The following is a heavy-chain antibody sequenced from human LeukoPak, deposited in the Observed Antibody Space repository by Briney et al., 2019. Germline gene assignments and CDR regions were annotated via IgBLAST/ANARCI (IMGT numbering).Heavy chain of an antibody. Sequence: GGSLRLSCAASGFTFSNYWMSWVRQAPGKGLEWVAHINQDGSEKYYVDSVKGRFTISRDNAKNSLYLQMNSLRAEDTAVYYCAREHRNPLYSSGWYDRQEYFDYWGQGTLVTVSS. CDR2: INQDGSEK. J-gene: IGHJ4*02. D-gene: IGHD6-19*01. CDR3: AREHRNPLYSSGWYDRQEYFDY. V-gene: IGHV3-7*05. CDR1: GFTFSNYW.